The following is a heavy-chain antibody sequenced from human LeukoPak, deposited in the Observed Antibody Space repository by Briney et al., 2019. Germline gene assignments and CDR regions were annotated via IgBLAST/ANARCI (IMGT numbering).Heavy chain of an antibody. J-gene: IGHJ5*02. CDR1: GYSISSTSYF. V-gene: IGHV4-39*07. Sequence: SETLSLTCTVSGYSISSTSYFWGWIRQPPGKGLEWIGSIYNSGRSHYNPSLKSRVTISVDTSKNQFSLKLSSVTAADTAMYFCSREQIRGPGSYYYNLFDPWGQGALVTVSS. CDR2: IYNSGRS. CDR3: SREQIRGPGSYYYNLFDP. D-gene: IGHD3-10*01.